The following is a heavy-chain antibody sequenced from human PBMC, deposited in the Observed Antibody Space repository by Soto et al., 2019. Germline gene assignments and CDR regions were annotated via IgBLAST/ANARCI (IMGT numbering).Heavy chain of an antibody. CDR3: AKMRGRYCGSDSGAYMDV. CDR2: ISGSGGST. Sequence: GGSLRLSCAASGFTFSSYAMSWVRQAPGKGLEWVSAISGSGGSTYYADSVKGRFTISRDDSKNTLYMQMNSLRAEDTAVYYCAKMRGRYCGSDSGAYMDVWGKGTTVTVSS. V-gene: IGHV3-23*01. J-gene: IGHJ6*03. D-gene: IGHD3-10*01. CDR1: GFTFSSYA.